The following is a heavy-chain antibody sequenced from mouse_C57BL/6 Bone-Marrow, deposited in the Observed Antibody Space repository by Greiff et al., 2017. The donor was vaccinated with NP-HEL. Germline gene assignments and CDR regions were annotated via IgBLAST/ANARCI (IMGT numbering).Heavy chain of an antibody. J-gene: IGHJ4*01. CDR3: TRWGTTVSYYAMDY. D-gene: IGHD1-1*01. V-gene: IGHV1-15*01. CDR1: GYTFTDYE. CDR2: IDPDTGGT. Sequence: VQVVESGAELVRPGASVTLSCKASGYTFTDYEMHWVKQTPVHGLEWIGAIDPDTGGTAYNQKFKGKAILTADKSSSTAYMELRSLTSEDSAVYYCTRWGTTVSYYAMDYWGQGTSVTVSS.